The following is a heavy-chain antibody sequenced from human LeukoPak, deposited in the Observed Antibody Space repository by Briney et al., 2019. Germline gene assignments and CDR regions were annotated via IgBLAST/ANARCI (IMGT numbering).Heavy chain of an antibody. CDR2: IRYDGSNK. D-gene: IGHD6-13*01. J-gene: IGHJ4*02. V-gene: IGHV3-30*02. CDR1: GFTFSSYG. CDR3: AKDRDSSSWGFDY. Sequence: GGSLRLSCAASGFTFSSYGMHWVRQAPGKGLEWVAFIRYDGSNKYYADSVKGRFTISRDNSKNTLYLQMNSLRAEDTAVYYCAKDRDSSSWGFDYWGQGTLVTVSS.